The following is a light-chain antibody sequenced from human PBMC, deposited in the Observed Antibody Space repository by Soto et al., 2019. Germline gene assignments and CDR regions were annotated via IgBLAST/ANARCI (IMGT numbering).Light chain of an antibody. CDR1: SSDVGGYDY. V-gene: IGLV2-14*01. CDR3: SSYTSRSTLV. J-gene: IGLJ1*01. CDR2: EVS. Sequence: QSVLTQPASVSGSPGQSITISCTGTSSDVGGYDYVSWYQLHPGKAPKLMVFEVSNRPSGVSYRFSGSKSGNTASLTISGLQAEDEADYFCSSYTSRSTLVFGTGTKLTVL.